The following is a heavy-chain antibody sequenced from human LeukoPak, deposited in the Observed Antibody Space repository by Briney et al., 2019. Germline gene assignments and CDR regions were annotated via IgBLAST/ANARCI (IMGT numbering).Heavy chain of an antibody. CDR1: DGSISYNY. CDR3: ARGLSGDSYGFEY. CDR2: IYYTGST. J-gene: IGHJ4*02. D-gene: IGHD5-18*01. V-gene: IGHV4-4*07. Sequence: SETLSLTCIVSDGSISYNYWSWIRQSAGKXXXXXGRIYYTGSTNYNPSLRSRVTMSVDTSKNQFSLMLSSVTAADTAVYYCARGLSGDSYGFEYWGQGTLVTVSS.